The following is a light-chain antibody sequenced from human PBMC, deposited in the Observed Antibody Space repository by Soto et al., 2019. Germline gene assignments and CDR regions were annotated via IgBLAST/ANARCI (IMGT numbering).Light chain of an antibody. CDR1: QGVGGW. V-gene: IGKV1-12*01. J-gene: IGKJ5*01. CDR3: QQSYSTPIT. CDR2: ATS. Sequence: IQMTPSPSSVSASVGDRVNMTCRASQGVGGWLAWYQQKPGKVPKLLIYATSSLHSGVPSRFSGSGSGTDFTLTISSLQPEDFATYYCQQSYSTPITFGQGTRLEIK.